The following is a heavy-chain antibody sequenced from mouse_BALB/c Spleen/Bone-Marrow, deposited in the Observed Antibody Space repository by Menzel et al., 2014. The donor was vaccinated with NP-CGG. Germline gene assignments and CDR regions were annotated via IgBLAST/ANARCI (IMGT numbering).Heavy chain of an antibody. CDR1: GYAFTNYL. D-gene: IGHD1-1*01. Sequence: VHLVEPGAELVRPGTSVKVSCKASGYAFTNYLIEWVKQRPGQGLEWIGVINPGSGGTNYNEKFKGKATLTADKSSSTAYMQLSSLTSDDSAVYFCARGITTGYFDYWGQGTTLTVSS. J-gene: IGHJ2*01. V-gene: IGHV1-54*01. CDR2: INPGSGGT. CDR3: ARGITTGYFDY.